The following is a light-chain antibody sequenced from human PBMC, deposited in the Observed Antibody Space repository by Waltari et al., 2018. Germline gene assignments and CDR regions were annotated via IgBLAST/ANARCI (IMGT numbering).Light chain of an antibody. Sequence: QSVLTQPPSASGTPGQRVTISCSGRSSNIGSNTVNWYQQLPGTAPKLLINSTNQRPSGVPDRFSGSKSGTSASLAISGLRSEDEADYYCATWDDSLKGPVFGGGTKLTVL. V-gene: IGLV1-44*01. CDR1: SSNIGSNT. CDR3: ATWDDSLKGPV. CDR2: STN. J-gene: IGLJ2*01.